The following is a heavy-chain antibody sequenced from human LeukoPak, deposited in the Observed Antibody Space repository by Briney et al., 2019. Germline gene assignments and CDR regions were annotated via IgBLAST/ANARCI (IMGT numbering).Heavy chain of an antibody. J-gene: IGHJ5*02. D-gene: IGHD1-26*01. CDR2: IYYSGST. CDR1: GGSISSSSYY. Sequence: SETLSLTCTVSGGSISSSSYYWGWIRQPPGKGLEWIGSIYYSGSTYYNPSLKIRVTISVDTSKNQFSLKLSSVTAADTAVYYCARDNLVGATGHWFDPWGQGTLVTVSS. V-gene: IGHV4-39*07. CDR3: ARDNLVGATGHWFDP.